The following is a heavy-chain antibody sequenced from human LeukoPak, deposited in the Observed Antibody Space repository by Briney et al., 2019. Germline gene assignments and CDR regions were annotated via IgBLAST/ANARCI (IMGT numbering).Heavy chain of an antibody. V-gene: IGHV4-59*08. CDR1: GGSISSYY. Sequence: SETLSLTCTVSGGSISSYYWSWIRQPPGKGLEWIGYICYSGSTNYNPSLKSRVTISVDTSKNQFSLKLSSVTAADTAVYYCARLGGGLQFRDAFDIWGQGTMVTVSS. D-gene: IGHD5-24*01. CDR2: ICYSGST. J-gene: IGHJ3*02. CDR3: ARLGGGLQFRDAFDI.